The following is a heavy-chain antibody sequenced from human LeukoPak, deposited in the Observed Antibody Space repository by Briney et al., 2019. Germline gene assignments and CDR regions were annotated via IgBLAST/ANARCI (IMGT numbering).Heavy chain of an antibody. CDR2: MYPGDSDT. D-gene: IGHD4-17*01. Sequence: GESLKISCKGSGYTFTNYWIGWVRQMPGKGLEWMGIMYPGDSDTRYSPSFQGQVTISADKSISTAYLQWSSLKASDTAMYYWARGDYGAFRVFYTFFDYGGQGPLVTVSS. CDR3: ARGDYGAFRVFYTFFDY. V-gene: IGHV5-51*01. CDR1: GYTFTNYW. J-gene: IGHJ4*02.